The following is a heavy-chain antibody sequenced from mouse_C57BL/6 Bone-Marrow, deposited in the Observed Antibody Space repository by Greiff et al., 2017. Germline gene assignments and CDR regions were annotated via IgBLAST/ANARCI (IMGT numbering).Heavy chain of an antibody. Sequence: VQLQESGPGLVQPSQSLSITCTVSGFSLTSYGVHWVRQSPGKGLEWLGVIWSGGSTDYNAAFISRLSISKDNSKSQVFFKMNRLQADDTAIYYCARNGGDYDVAYWGQGTLVTVSA. CDR2: IWSGGST. V-gene: IGHV2-2*01. D-gene: IGHD2-4*01. CDR1: GFSLTSYG. CDR3: ARNGGDYDVAY. J-gene: IGHJ3*01.